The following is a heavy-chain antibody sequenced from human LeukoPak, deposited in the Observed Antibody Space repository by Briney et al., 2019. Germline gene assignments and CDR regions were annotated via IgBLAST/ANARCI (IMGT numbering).Heavy chain of an antibody. Sequence: SETLSLTCSVSGGSISSSRYYWGWIRQPPWKGQEWIGSIYYSGRTYYNPSLKSRVTISVDTSKNRFSLKLSSVTAADTAVYYCARGLDPTIFGVVTYYYYMDVWGKGTTVTVSS. J-gene: IGHJ6*03. CDR3: ARGLDPTIFGVVTYYYYMDV. CDR2: IYYSGRT. CDR1: GGSISSSRYY. D-gene: IGHD3-3*01. V-gene: IGHV4-39*07.